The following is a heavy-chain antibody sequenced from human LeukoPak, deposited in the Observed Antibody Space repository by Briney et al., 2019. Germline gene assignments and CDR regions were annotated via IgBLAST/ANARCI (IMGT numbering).Heavy chain of an antibody. CDR3: ARGPQRGPYQPLLEWLPCGDY. CDR1: GYTFTSYD. J-gene: IGHJ4*02. D-gene: IGHD2-2*01. CDR2: MNPNSGNT. Sequence: ASVKVSCKASGYTFTSYDINWVRQATGQGHEWMGWMNPNSGNTGYAQKFQGRVTMTRNTSISTAYMELSSLRSEDTAVYYCARGPQRGPYQPLLEWLPCGDYWGQGTLVSVSS. V-gene: IGHV1-8*01.